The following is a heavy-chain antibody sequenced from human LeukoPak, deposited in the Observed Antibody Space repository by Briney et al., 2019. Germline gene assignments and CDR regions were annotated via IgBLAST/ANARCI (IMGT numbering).Heavy chain of an antibody. CDR2: IIPTLGIA. D-gene: IGHD3-9*01. J-gene: IGHJ4*02. Sequence: SVKVSCKASGGTFSSYAISWVRQAPGQGLEWMGRIIPTLGIANYAQKFQGRVTITADKSTSTAYMELSSLRSEDTAVYYCARILRYFDMGGRFDYWGQGTLVTVSS. V-gene: IGHV1-69*04. CDR3: ARILRYFDMGGRFDY. CDR1: GGTFSSYA.